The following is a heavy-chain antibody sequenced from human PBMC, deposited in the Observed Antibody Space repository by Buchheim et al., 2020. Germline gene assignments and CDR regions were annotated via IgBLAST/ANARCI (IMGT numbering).Heavy chain of an antibody. CDR1: GGSISSYY. D-gene: IGHD3-3*01. Sequence: QVQLQESGPGLVKPSETLSLTCTVSGGSISSYYWSWIRQPPGKGLEWIGYIYYSGSTNYNPSLKSRVTISVDTSKNQFSLKLSSVTAADTAVYYCASHYDGWSGYPVWGQGTL. V-gene: IGHV4-59*08. CDR3: ASHYDGWSGYPV. J-gene: IGHJ4*02. CDR2: IYYSGST.